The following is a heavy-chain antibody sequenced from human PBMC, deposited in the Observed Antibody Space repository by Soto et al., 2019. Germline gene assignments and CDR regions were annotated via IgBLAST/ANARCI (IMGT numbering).Heavy chain of an antibody. CDR2: ITDTGETT. J-gene: IGHJ4*02. D-gene: IGHD1-1*01. Sequence: PGGSLRLSCAASGFTFSSFGMNWVRRAPGKGLEWVSLITDTGETTFHADSVKGRFTISRDNSKNTLYLQMNSLRVEDTAVYYCAKAAKTTTLYNFDFWGQGTLVTVSS. V-gene: IGHV3-23*01. CDR3: AKAAKTTTLYNFDF. CDR1: GFTFSSFG.